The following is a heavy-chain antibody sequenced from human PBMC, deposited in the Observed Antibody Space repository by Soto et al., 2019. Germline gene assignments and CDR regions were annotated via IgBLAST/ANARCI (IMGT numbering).Heavy chain of an antibody. V-gene: IGHV3-33*01. CDR3: ARVRGRYYGSGSYDGVDV. Sequence: QVQLVESGGGVVQPGRSLRLSCVASGFTFSSYGMHWVRQAPGKGLEWVAVIWYDGSNKYYADSVKGRFTISRDNSKTTLYLQRNSLRAEETAVYYCARVRGRYYGSGSYDGVDVWGQATTVIVSS. CDR1: GFTFSSYG. CDR2: IWYDGSNK. J-gene: IGHJ6*02. D-gene: IGHD3-10*01.